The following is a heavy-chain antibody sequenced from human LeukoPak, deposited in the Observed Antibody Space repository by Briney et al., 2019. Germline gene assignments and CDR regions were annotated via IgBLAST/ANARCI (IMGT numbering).Heavy chain of an antibody. CDR3: AFGGGGWYRTGWFDP. CDR2: ISAYNGNT. CDR1: GYTFTSYG. J-gene: IGHJ5*02. Sequence: GASVKVSCKASGYTFTSYGISWVRQAPGQGLEWMGWISAYNGNTNYAQKLQGRVTMTTDTSTSTAYMELRSLRSDDTAVYYCAFGGGGWYRTGWFDPWGQGTLVTVSS. V-gene: IGHV1-18*04. D-gene: IGHD2-15*01.